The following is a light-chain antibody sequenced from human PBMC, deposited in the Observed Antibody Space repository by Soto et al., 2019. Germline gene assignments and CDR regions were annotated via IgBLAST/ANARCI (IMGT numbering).Light chain of an antibody. CDR3: SSYTSSSTYV. J-gene: IGLJ1*01. V-gene: IGLV2-14*01. CDR1: SSDVGGYNY. CDR2: DVS. Sequence: QSVLTQPASVSGSPGQSIAISCTGTSSDVGGYNYVSWYQQHPGKAPTVMIYDVSNRPSGVSNRFSGSKSGNTASLTISGLQADDEADYYCSSYTSSSTYVFGTWTKVTVL.